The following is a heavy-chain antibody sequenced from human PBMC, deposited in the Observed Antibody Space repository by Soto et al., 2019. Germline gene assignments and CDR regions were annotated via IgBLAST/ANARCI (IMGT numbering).Heavy chain of an antibody. V-gene: IGHV1-8*01. J-gene: IGHJ6*02. CDR1: GYTFSSYD. CDR2: MNPNSGNT. CDR3: ARGEGHYDFWSGYYYYYYGMDV. D-gene: IGHD3-3*01. Sequence: SGKVSFRAAGYTFSSYDINWVREATGQGLEWMGWMNPNSGNTGYAQKFQGRVTMSRNTSISTAYMELSSLRSEDTAVYYCARGEGHYDFWSGYYYYYYGMDVWGQGTTVTVSS.